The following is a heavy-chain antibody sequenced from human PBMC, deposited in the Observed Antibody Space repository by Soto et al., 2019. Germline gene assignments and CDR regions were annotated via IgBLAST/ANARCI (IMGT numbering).Heavy chain of an antibody. CDR1: GASISSSNW. CDR3: AGASTWHPGAFDI. Sequence: SETLSLTCAVSGASISSSNWWSWVRQPPGKGLEWIGEIYHRGSTNYKPSLKSRVTISVDTSKNQLSLKLSSVTAADTAVYYCAGASTWHPGAFDIWGQGTTVTVSS. J-gene: IGHJ3*02. D-gene: IGHD5-12*01. CDR2: IYHRGST. V-gene: IGHV4-4*02.